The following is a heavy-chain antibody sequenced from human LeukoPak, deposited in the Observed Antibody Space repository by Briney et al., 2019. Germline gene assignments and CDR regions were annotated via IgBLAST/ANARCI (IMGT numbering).Heavy chain of an antibody. CDR1: GFTFSSYW. D-gene: IGHD3-3*01. CDR2: ISYDGSNK. V-gene: IGHV3-30*03. J-gene: IGHJ4*02. Sequence: GGSLRLSCAASGFTFSSYWMNWVRQAPGKGLEWVSVISYDGSNKYYADSVKGRFTISRDNSKNTLYLQMNSLRAEDTAVYYCARDLGSTYDFWSGYYRYWGQGTLVAVSS. CDR3: ARDLGSTYDFWSGYYRY.